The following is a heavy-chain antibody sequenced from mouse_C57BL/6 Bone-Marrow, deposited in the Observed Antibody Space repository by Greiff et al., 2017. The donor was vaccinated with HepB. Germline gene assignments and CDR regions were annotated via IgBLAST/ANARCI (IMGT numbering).Heavy chain of an antibody. CDR1: GFSLTSYA. D-gene: IGHD2-3*01. CDR3: ARNSARGDGYYVYYYAMDY. J-gene: IGHJ4*01. Sequence: VNLVESGPGLVAPSQSLSITCTVSGFSLTSYAISWVRQPPGKGLEWLGVIWTGGGTNYNSALKSRLSISKDNSKSQVFLKMNSLQTDDTARYYCARNSARGDGYYVYYYAMDYWGQGTSVTVSS. V-gene: IGHV2-9-1*01. CDR2: IWTGGGT.